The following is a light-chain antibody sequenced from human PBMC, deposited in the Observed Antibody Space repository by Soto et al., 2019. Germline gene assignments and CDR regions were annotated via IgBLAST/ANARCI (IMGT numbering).Light chain of an antibody. V-gene: IGLV1-44*01. J-gene: IGLJ3*02. Sequence: QSALTQPPSASGTPGQRVTISCSGSSSNVGSNTVSWYQQLPGTAPKLLIYSDNQRPSGVPDRFSASKSGTSASLAISGLQSEDEADYYCASWDDSLNGLFGGGTKLTVL. CDR1: SSNVGSNT. CDR3: ASWDDSLNGL. CDR2: SDN.